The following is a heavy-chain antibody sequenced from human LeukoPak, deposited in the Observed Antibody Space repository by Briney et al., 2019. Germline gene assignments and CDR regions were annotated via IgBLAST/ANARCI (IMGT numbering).Heavy chain of an antibody. J-gene: IGHJ4*02. Sequence: GGSLRLSCAASGFTFSSYAMSWVRQAPGKGLEWVSGISGSGGRTYYADSGKGRFTISRDNSKNTLYLQMNSLRAEDTAVYYCAKDPVRLGELSPTDYFDYWGQGTLVTVSS. CDR3: AKDPVRLGELSPTDYFDY. CDR2: ISGSGGRT. V-gene: IGHV3-23*01. CDR1: GFTFSSYA. D-gene: IGHD3-16*02.